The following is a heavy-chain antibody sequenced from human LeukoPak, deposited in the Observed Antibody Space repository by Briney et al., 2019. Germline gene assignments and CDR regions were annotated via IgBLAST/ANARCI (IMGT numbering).Heavy chain of an antibody. D-gene: IGHD1-1*01. CDR3: ARRTYSDAFDI. CDR1: GYSFTTYW. Sequence: GESLKISCEGSGYSFTTYWIGWVRQMPGKGLEWMGIIDPRDSDTRYSPSFQGQVTISADMSISTAYLQWGSLKASDTAMYYCARRTYSDAFDIWGQGTMVTVSS. J-gene: IGHJ3*02. CDR2: IDPRDSDT. V-gene: IGHV5-51*01.